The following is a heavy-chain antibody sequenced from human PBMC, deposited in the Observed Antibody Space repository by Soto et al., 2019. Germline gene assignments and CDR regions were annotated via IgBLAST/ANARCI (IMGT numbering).Heavy chain of an antibody. CDR2: ISAYNGNT. D-gene: IGHD3-22*01. CDR3: ARVPEYYDTSGYYGVIDH. J-gene: IGHJ4*02. V-gene: IGHV1-18*01. Sequence: ASVKVSCKASGYTFTSYGISWVRQAPGQGLEWMGWISAYNGNTNYAQKLQGRVTMTTDTSTSTAYMELRSLRSDDTAVYYCARVPEYYDTSGYYGVIDHWGKGTLVPVSS. CDR1: GYTFTSYG.